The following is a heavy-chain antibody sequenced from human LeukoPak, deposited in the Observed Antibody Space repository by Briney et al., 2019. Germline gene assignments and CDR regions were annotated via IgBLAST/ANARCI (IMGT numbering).Heavy chain of an antibody. D-gene: IGHD5-18*01. CDR2: MNPNSGNT. V-gene: IGHV1-8*03. CDR3: ARGLNKYSYGYYYYYYMDV. Sequence: EASVKVSCKASGYTFTGYYMHWVRQAPGQGLEWMGWMNPNSGNTGYAQKFQGRVTITRNTSISTAYMELSSLRSEDTAVYYCARGLNKYSYGYYYYYYMDVWGKGTTVTVSS. CDR1: GYTFTGYY. J-gene: IGHJ6*03.